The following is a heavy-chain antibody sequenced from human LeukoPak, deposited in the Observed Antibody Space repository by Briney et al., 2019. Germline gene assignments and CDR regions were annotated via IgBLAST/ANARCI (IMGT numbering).Heavy chain of an antibody. D-gene: IGHD1-26*01. CDR1: GGTFSSYA. CDR3: ASGFIVGATTSLDY. V-gene: IGHV1-69*13. J-gene: IGHJ4*02. CDR2: IIPIFGTA. Sequence: ASVKVSCNASGGTFSSYAISWVRQAPGQGLEWMGGIIPIFGTANYAQKFQGRVTITADESTSTAYMELRSLRSDDTAVYYCASGFIVGATTSLDYWGQGTLVTVSS.